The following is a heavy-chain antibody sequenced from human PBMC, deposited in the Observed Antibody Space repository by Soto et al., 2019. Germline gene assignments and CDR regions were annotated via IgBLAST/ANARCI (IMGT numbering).Heavy chain of an antibody. J-gene: IGHJ5*02. CDR1: GFTFSSYA. Sequence: EVQLLESGGGLVQPGGSLRVSCAASGFTFSSYAMSWVRQAPGKGLEWVSAISGSGGSTYYTDSVKGRFTISRDNSKNTLDLQMNSLRAEDTAVYYWAKARFTGRGRYDPWGQGALVTVSS. CDR3: AKARFTGRGRYDP. CDR2: ISGSGGST. D-gene: IGHD2-8*02. V-gene: IGHV3-23*01.